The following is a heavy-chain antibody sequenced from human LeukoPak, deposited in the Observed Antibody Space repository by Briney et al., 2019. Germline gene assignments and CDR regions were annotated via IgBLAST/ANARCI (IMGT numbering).Heavy chain of an antibody. Sequence: GGSLRLSCAASGFTFSSYSMNWVRQAPGKGLEWVLYISSSSSTIYYADSVKGRFTISRDNAKNSLYLQMNSLRAEDTAVYYCARDASLRWPGDWGQGTLVTVSS. D-gene: IGHD4-23*01. CDR3: ARDASLRWPGD. CDR1: GFTFSSYS. J-gene: IGHJ4*02. V-gene: IGHV3-48*01. CDR2: ISSSSSTI.